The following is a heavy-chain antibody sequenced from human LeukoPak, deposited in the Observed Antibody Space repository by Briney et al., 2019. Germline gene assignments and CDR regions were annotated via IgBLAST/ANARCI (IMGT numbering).Heavy chain of an antibody. D-gene: IGHD4-23*01. CDR2: ISGSGGST. V-gene: IGHV3-23*01. CDR1: GFTFSSYA. CDR3: AKVDGGADYMDV. J-gene: IGHJ6*03. Sequence: PGGFLRLSCAASGFTFSSYAMSWVRQAPGKGLEWVSAISGSGGSTYYADSVKGRFTISRDNSKNTLYLQMNSLRAEDTAVYYCAKVDGGADYMDVWGKGTTVTVSS.